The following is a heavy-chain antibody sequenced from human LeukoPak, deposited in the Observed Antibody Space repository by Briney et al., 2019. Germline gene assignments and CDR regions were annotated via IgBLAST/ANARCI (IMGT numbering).Heavy chain of an antibody. D-gene: IGHD6-19*01. V-gene: IGHV3-23*01. J-gene: IGHJ4*02. CDR1: GFTFSGFA. CDR3: AREISGWYYFDY. CDR2: ISRSGESA. Sequence: PGGSLRLSCAASGFTFSGFAMSWIRQAPGKGLEWVSSISRSGESAFYADSVRGRFTISRDNSKNTVSLQMESLRAEDTAVYYCAREISGWYYFDYWGQGTLVTVSS.